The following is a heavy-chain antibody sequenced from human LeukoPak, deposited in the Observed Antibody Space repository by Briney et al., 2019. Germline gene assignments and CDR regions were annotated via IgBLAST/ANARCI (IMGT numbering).Heavy chain of an antibody. Sequence: GGSLRLSCAASGFTVSTNYMSWVRQAPGKGLDWVSVIYNGDYTYYADSVKGRFTISKHNSKNTVFLQMNSLRAEDTAVYYCARVGSYSNCGFGDYWGQGTLVTVSS. D-gene: IGHD4-11*01. CDR3: ARVGSYSNCGFGDY. J-gene: IGHJ4*02. CDR1: GFTVSTNY. V-gene: IGHV3-53*04. CDR2: IYNGDYT.